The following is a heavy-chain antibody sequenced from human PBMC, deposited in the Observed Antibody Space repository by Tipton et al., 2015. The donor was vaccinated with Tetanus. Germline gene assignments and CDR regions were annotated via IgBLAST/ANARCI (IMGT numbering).Heavy chain of an antibody. V-gene: IGHV3-33*01. CDR1: GFIFSSYG. D-gene: IGHD2-15*01. CDR3: AREADCSGGSCFSGDFDN. J-gene: IGHJ4*02. Sequence: SLRLSCAAPGFIFSSYGIHWVRQAPGKGLEWVAVSWYDGTDKYYADSVKGRFTISRDNPKNTLYLQMNSLRAEDTAVYYCAREADCSGGSCFSGDFDNWGQGTQVTVSS. CDR2: SWYDGTDK.